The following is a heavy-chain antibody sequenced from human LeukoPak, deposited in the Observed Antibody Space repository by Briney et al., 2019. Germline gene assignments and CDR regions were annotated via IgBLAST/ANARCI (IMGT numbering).Heavy chain of an antibody. J-gene: IGHJ6*03. CDR3: ARVYYGSGSLHYYYYYMDV. CDR1: GFTVRSNY. V-gene: IGHV3-53*01. Sequence: GGSLRLSCAASGFTVRSNYMIWVRQAPGKGLEWVSVIYSGGSTYYTDSVKGRFTISRDNSKNTLYLQMNSLKADDTAVYYCARVYYGSGSLHYYYYYMDVWGKGTTVTISS. D-gene: IGHD3-10*01. CDR2: IYSGGST.